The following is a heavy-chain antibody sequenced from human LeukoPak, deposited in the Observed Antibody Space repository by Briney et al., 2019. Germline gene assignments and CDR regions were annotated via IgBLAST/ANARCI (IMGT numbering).Heavy chain of an antibody. CDR3: AKVFNRIAVAFFDY. Sequence: GGSLRLSCAASGFTFSSYGMHWVRQAPGKGLEWVAFIRYDGSNKYYADSVKGRFTISRDNSKNTLYLQMNSLRAEDTAVYYCAKVFNRIAVAFFDYWGQGTLVTVSS. J-gene: IGHJ4*02. CDR2: IRYDGSNK. D-gene: IGHD6-19*01. CDR1: GFTFSSYG. V-gene: IGHV3-30*02.